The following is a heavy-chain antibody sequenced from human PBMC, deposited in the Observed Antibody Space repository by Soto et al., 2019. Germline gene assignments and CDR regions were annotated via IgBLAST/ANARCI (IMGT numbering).Heavy chain of an antibody. V-gene: IGHV3-23*01. D-gene: IGHD3-3*01. CDR3: AQVLADYDFWSGREDY. CDR1: GFTFRVYA. CDR2: MSGGGDST. J-gene: IGHJ4*02. Sequence: GSLRLSCAASGFTFRVYAMSWVRQAPGKGLEWVSMMSGGGDSTYYADSVRGRFTISRDNSKNTLYLQMNSLRAEDTAIYYCAQVLADYDFWSGREDYWGQGT.